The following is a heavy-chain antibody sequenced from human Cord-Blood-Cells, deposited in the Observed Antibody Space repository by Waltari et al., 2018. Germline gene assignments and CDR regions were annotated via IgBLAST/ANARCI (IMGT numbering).Heavy chain of an antibody. D-gene: IGHD1-7*01. J-gene: IGHJ4*02. Sequence: QVQLVESGGGVVQPGRSLRLSCAASGFTFSSYGMHWVRQAPGKGLEGVAVISYDGSNKYYADSVKGRFTISRDNSKNTLYLQMNSLRAEDTAVYYCAKERVPGTGTFDYWGQGTLVTVSS. V-gene: IGHV3-30*18. CDR1: GFTFSSYG. CDR3: AKERVPGTGTFDY. CDR2: ISYDGSNK.